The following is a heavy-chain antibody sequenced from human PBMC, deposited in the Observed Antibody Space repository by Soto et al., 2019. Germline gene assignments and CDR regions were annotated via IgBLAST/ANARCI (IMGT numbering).Heavy chain of an antibody. Sequence: QVQLQESGPGLVKPSETLSLTCTVSGGSISNYYWSWIRQPPGKGLEWIGYIYYSGATNYNPSLKSRVTISVDTSKHQFSLKLTSVTTVDTAVDYWARSRYGAVMNPYYCDHWGQGTLVTVSS. J-gene: IGHJ4*02. CDR2: IYYSGAT. CDR3: ARSRYGAVMNPYYCDH. CDR1: GGSISNYY. D-gene: IGHD4-17*01. V-gene: IGHV4-59*01.